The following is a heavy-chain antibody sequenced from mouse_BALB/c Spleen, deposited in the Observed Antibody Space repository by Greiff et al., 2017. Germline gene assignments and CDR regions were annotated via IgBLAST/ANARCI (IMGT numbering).Heavy chain of an antibody. CDR2: IYPGNVNT. J-gene: IGHJ4*01. CDR3: ARYRLGYAMDY. Sequence: QVQLKQSGPELVKPGASVRISCKASGYTFTSYYIHWVKQRPGQGLEWIGWIYPGNVNTKYNEKFKGKATLTADKSSSTAYMQLSSLTSEDSAVYFCARYRLGYAMDYWGQGTSVTVSS. D-gene: IGHD3-3*01. V-gene: IGHV1S56*01. CDR1: GYTFTSYY.